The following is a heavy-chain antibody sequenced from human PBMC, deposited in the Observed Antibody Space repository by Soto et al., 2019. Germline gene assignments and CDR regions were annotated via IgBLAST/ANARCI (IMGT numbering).Heavy chain of an antibody. V-gene: IGHV3-33*01. D-gene: IGHD3-3*01. CDR2: IWYDGSNK. CDR1: GFTFSSYG. Sequence: GGSLRLSCAASGFTFSSYGMHWVRQAPGKGLEWVAVIWYDGSNKYYADSVKGRFTISRDNSKNTLYLQMNSLRAEDTAVYYCARELDFWSGYYTDYYYGMDVWGQGTTVTVSS. CDR3: ARELDFWSGYYTDYYYGMDV. J-gene: IGHJ6*02.